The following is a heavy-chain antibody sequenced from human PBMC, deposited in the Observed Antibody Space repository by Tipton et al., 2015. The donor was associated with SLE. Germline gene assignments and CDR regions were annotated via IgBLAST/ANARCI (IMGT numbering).Heavy chain of an antibody. J-gene: IGHJ6*03. V-gene: IGHV3-48*03. CDR3: ARDEDAFWSRDMDV. CDR2: ISSSGSTI. Sequence: SLRLSCAASGFTFSSYEMNWVRQAPGKGLEWVSYISSSGSTIFYADSVKGRFTISRDNAKNSLYLQMNSLRAEDTAVYYCARDEDAFWSRDMDVWGKGTTVTVSS. D-gene: IGHD3-3*01. CDR1: GFTFSSYE.